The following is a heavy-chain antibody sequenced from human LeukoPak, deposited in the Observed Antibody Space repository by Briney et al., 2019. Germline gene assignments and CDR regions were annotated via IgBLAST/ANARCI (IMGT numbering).Heavy chain of an antibody. J-gene: IGHJ4*02. V-gene: IGHV3-9*01. CDR3: AKDIISAGYCSGGSCPFRAHYFDY. CDR2: ISWNSGSI. CDR1: GFTFDDYA. Sequence: PGGSLRLSCAASGFTFDDYAMHWVRQAPGKGLEWVSGISWNSGSIGYADSVKGRFTISRDNAKNSLYLQMNSLRAEDTALYYCAKDIISAGYCSGGSCPFRAHYFDYWGQGTLVTVSS. D-gene: IGHD2-15*01.